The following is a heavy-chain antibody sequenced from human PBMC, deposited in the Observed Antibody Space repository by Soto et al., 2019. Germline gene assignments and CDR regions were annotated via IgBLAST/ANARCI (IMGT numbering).Heavy chain of an antibody. CDR3: ARDIACSSSSCQGDNFDI. D-gene: IGHD2-2*01. J-gene: IGHJ3*02. Sequence: QLVASGGGLIQPGESLTLSCAASGFSVTNNYMYWVRQAPGKGLEWVSLIYSGGGTHYADFVNGRFIISRDNSKNTLHLQMDKLRAEDTAIYYFARDIACSSSSCQGDNFDIWGRGTLVTVSP. V-gene: IGHV3-53*01. CDR1: GFSVTNNY. CDR2: IYSGGGT.